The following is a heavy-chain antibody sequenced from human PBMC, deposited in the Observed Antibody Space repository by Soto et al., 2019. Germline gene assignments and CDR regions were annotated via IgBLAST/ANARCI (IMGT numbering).Heavy chain of an antibody. J-gene: IGHJ4*02. CDR2: ISWNSGSI. V-gene: IGHV3-9*01. Sequence: GGSLRLSCAASGFTFDDYAMHWVRQAPGKGLEWVSGISWNSGSIGYADSVKGRFTISRDNAKNSLYLQMNSLRAEDTALYYCAKDMRAFLEWLLFDYWGQGTLVTVSS. D-gene: IGHD3-3*02. CDR1: GFTFDDYA. CDR3: AKDMRAFLEWLLFDY.